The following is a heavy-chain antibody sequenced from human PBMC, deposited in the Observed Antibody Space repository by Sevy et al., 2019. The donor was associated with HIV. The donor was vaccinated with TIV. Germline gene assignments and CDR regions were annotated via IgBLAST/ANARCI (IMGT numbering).Heavy chain of an antibody. J-gene: IGHJ4*02. CDR1: GFTFSSYD. CDR2: IGTAGDT. CDR3: ARAGQQTQWLGFDY. V-gene: IGHV3-13*01. D-gene: IGHD6-19*01. Sequence: GGSLRLSCAASGFTFSSYDMHWVRRATGKGLEWVSTIGTAGDTYYPGSVKGRFTISRENAKNSLYLQMNSLRAGDTAVYYCARAGQQTQWLGFDYWGQGTLVTVSS.